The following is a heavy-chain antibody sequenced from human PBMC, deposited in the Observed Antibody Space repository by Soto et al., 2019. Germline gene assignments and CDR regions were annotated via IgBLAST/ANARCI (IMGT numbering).Heavy chain of an antibody. CDR3: CSGSALYFDY. J-gene: IGHJ4*02. CDR2: IIPISGTA. Sequence: QVQLVQSGAEVKKPGSSVKVSCKASGGTFSSYAISWVRQAPGQGLEWMGGIIPISGTANYAQKFQGRVTTPADESTSSAYMELSSLRSEDTAVYYCCSGSALYFDYWGQGTLVTVSS. D-gene: IGHD1-26*01. CDR1: GGTFSSYA. V-gene: IGHV1-69*01.